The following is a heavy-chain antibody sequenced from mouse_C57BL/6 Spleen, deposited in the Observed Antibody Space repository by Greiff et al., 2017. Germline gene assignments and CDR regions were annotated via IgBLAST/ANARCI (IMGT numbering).Heavy chain of an antibody. J-gene: IGHJ2*01. Sequence: EVKLVESGGGLVQPGGSLSLSCAASGFTFTDYYMSWVRQPPGKALEWFGFIRHKANGITSEYSASVKGRFTTSRANSQSICYLQMNALRAEDSATYYDARFYGSDRGRYFDYWGQGTTLTVSS. CDR1: GFTFTDYY. CDR2: IRHKANGITS. V-gene: IGHV7-3*01. CDR3: ARFYGSDRGRYFDY. D-gene: IGHD1-1*02.